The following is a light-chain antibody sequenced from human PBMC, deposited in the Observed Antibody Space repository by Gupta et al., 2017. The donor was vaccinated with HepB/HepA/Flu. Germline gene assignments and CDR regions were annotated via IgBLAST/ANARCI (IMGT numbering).Light chain of an antibody. CDR2: MVS. Sequence: DIQMTQSPSTLSASAGDEVTITCRANQSVNNLLAWYQQKPGKAPRLLIYMVSNLESGVPLRFXGSXSGTEFXLTISSLQPDDFATYYCQHLGTFGXGTKVDIK. CDR3: QHLGT. V-gene: IGKV1-5*03. CDR1: QSVNNL. J-gene: IGKJ1*01.